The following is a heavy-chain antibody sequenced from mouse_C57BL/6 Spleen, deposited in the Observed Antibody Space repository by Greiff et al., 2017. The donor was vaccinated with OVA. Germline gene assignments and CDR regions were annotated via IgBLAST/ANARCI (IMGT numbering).Heavy chain of an antibody. CDR3: ARGEGGTDY. V-gene: IGHV1-69*01. J-gene: IGHJ2*01. Sequence: QVQLKQPGAELVMPGTSVKLSCKASGYTFTSYWMHWVKQRPGQGLEWIGEIDPSDSYTNYNQKFKGKSTLTVDKSSSTAYMQLSSLTSEDSAVYYCARGEGGTDYWGQGTTLTVSS. D-gene: IGHD3-3*01. CDR1: GYTFTSYW. CDR2: IDPSDSYT.